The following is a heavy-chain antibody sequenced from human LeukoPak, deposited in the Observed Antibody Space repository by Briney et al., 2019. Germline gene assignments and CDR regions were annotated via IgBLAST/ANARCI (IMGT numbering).Heavy chain of an antibody. J-gene: IGHJ4*02. D-gene: IGHD6-19*01. CDR1: GGSFSGYY. CDR3: ARAPGRLYSSGWGGRTLYYFDY. V-gene: IGHV4-34*01. CDR2: INHGGST. Sequence: SETLSLTSAVYGGSFSGYYWSCIRQPPGKGLEWIGEINHGGSTNNHPTPKSRVTISVDTSKNQCSLKLSSVTAADTAVYYCARAPGRLYSSGWGGRTLYYFDYWGQGTLVTVSS.